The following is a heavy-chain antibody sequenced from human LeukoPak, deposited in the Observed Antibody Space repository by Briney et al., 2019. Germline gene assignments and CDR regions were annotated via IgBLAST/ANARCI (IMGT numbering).Heavy chain of an antibody. D-gene: IGHD3-9*01. V-gene: IGHV3-48*03. CDR3: ARAGRLTGSYYFDF. J-gene: IGHJ4*02. Sequence: QPGGSLRLSCAASGFTFSSYEMNWVRQAPGKGLEWVSYISISGSTMYYADSVKGRFTISRDNAKNSLYLQMNSLRVEDTAVYHCARAGRLTGSYYFDFWGQGTLVTVSS. CDR1: GFTFSSYE. CDR2: ISISGSTM.